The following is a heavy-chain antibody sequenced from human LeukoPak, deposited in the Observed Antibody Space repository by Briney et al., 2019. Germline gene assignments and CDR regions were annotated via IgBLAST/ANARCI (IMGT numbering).Heavy chain of an antibody. CDR2: IYHSGST. V-gene: IGHV4-38-2*02. CDR1: GYSISSVFY. Sequence: SETLSLTCTVSGYSISSVFYWGWIRQPPGKGLEWIGSIYHSGSTYYNPSLKSRVTISVDTSKNQFSLKLSSVTAADTAVYYCARRQSGRWFVDYWGQGTLVTVSS. CDR3: ARRQSGRWFVDY. J-gene: IGHJ4*02. D-gene: IGHD4-23*01.